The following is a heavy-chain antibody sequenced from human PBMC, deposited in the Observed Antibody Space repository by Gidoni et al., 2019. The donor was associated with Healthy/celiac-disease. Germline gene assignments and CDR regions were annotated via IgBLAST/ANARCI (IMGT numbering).Heavy chain of an antibody. D-gene: IGHD3-10*01. CDR2: ISYSGGT. Sequence: QLQLQESGPGLVKPSETLSLTCTVSGGSISSSSYYWGWIRQPPGKGLEWIGGISYSGGTYYNPSLKSRVTISVDTSKNQFSLKLSSVTAADTAVYYCARHDRREYGSGSYSPYNWFDPWGQGTLVTVSS. CDR1: GGSISSSSYY. J-gene: IGHJ5*02. CDR3: ARHDRREYGSGSYSPYNWFDP. V-gene: IGHV4-39*01.